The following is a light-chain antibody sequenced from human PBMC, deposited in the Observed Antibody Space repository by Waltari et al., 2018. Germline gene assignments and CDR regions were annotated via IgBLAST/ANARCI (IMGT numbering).Light chain of an antibody. J-gene: IGLJ3*02. CDR1: SSNIGGNP. CDR2: NND. CDR3: AAWDDSRNGPV. Sequence: QSVLTQPPSASGTPGQRVTISCSGSSSNIGGNPVNWYQQLPGTAPKLLIYNNDQRPSGGPDRFSGSKSGTSASLAISGLQSEDEADYYCAAWDDSRNGPVFGGGTKLPVL. V-gene: IGLV1-44*01.